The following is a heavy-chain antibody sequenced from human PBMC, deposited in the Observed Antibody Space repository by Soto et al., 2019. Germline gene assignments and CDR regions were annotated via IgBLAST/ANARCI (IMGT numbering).Heavy chain of an antibody. Sequence: SETLSLTCTVSGGPISSGGYYWSWIRQHPGKGLEWIGYIYYSGSTYYNPSLKSRVTISVDTSKNQFSLKLSSVTAADTAVYYCARAKSEVTMIVVGHYFDYWGQGT. CDR2: IYYSGST. D-gene: IGHD3-22*01. J-gene: IGHJ4*02. CDR1: GGPISSGGYY. V-gene: IGHV4-31*03. CDR3: ARAKSEVTMIVVGHYFDY.